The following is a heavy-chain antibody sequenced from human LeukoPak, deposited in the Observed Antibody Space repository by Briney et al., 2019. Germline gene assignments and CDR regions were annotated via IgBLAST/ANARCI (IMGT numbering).Heavy chain of an antibody. CDR2: IYSSGST. J-gene: IGHJ4*02. V-gene: IGHV4-39*07. D-gene: IGHD3-10*01. CDR3: ASRLLWFGELLNGYYFDY. CDR1: GASVSGSNYY. Sequence: SETLSLTCAVSGASVSGSNYYWGWIRQPPGKGLEWIGNIYSSGSTYYNASLKSRVTISVDTSKNQFSLKLSSVTAADTAVYYCASRLLWFGELLNGYYFDYWGQGTLVTVSS.